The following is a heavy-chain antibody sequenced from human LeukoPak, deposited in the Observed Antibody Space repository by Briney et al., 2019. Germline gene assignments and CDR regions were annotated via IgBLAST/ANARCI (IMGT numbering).Heavy chain of an antibody. D-gene: IGHD3-10*01. CDR1: GGSISSYY. V-gene: IGHV4-59*08. J-gene: IGHJ4*02. CDR3: ASSGGTSYRGRPAHYFDY. CDR2: IYYSGST. Sequence: PSETLSLTCTVSGGSISSYYWSWVRQPPGKGLEWIGYIYYSGSTNYNPSLKSRVTISVDTSKNQFSLKLSSVTAADTAVYYCASSGGTSYRGRPAHYFDYWGQGTLVTVSS.